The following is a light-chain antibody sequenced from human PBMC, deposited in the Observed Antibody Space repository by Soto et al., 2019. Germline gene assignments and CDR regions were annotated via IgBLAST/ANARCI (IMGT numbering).Light chain of an antibody. J-gene: IGKJ2*01. CDR2: RAS. Sequence: EIVMTQSPATLSVSPGGSATLSCRASQHVSSNFAWYRQKPGQAPTLQIHRASTRATGIPARFSGSGSGTEFPLTISSLQSEDFALYYCQQYNNWPYTFGQGTKLEIK. CDR3: QQYNNWPYT. V-gene: IGKV3-15*01. CDR1: QHVSSN.